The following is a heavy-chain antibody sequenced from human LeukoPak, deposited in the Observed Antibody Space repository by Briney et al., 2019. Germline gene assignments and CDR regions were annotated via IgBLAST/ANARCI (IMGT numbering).Heavy chain of an antibody. J-gene: IGHJ4*02. D-gene: IGHD2-15*01. CDR3: ARARCSGGSCPYYFDS. CDR1: GFTFSSYW. V-gene: IGHV3-7*01. Sequence: GGSLRLSCAASGFTFSSYWMSWVRQATGKGLEWAANIKRDVSEKYDGGSIKGRFTISRDNAKNSLYLQMNSLRAEDTAVYYCARARCSGGSCPYYFDSWGQGTLVTVSS. CDR2: IKRDVSEK.